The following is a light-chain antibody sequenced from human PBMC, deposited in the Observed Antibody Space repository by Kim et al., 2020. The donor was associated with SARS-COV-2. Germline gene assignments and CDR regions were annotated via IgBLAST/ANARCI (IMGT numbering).Light chain of an antibody. Sequence: LSLSPRERATLSCRASQSVSPYLAWYQQKPGQAPRLLIYDASKRATGIPARFSGSGSGTDFTLTISSLEPDDFAVYYCQLRTNWLTSGGGTKLEI. CDR1: QSVSPY. J-gene: IGKJ4*01. V-gene: IGKV3-11*01. CDR3: QLRTNWLT. CDR2: DAS.